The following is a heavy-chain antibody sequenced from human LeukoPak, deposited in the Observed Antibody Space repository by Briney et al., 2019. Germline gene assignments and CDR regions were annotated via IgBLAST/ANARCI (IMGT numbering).Heavy chain of an antibody. CDR3: AKKRDAFDI. CDR1: GFTFSSYA. V-gene: IGHV3-23*01. Sequence: GGSLRLSCVASGFTFSSYATGWVRQAPGKRPEWVSSLTDSGGTTYYVDSVKGRFTISRDNSKNTLYLHMNSLRAEDTAMYYCAKKRDAFDIWGQGTVVAVSS. D-gene: IGHD5-24*01. J-gene: IGHJ3*02. CDR2: LTDSGGTT.